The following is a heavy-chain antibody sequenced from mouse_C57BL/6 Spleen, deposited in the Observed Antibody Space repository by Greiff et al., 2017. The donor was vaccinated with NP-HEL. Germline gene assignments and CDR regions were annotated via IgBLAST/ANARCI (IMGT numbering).Heavy chain of an antibody. Sequence: EVHLVESGGGLVQPGGSMKLSCVASGFTFSNYWMNWVRQSPEKGLEWVAQIRLKSDNYATHYAESVKGRFTISRDDSKSSVYLQMNNLRAEDTGMYYCTGMGWLLQYFDVWGTGTTVTVSS. CDR2: IRLKSDNYAT. D-gene: IGHD2-3*01. V-gene: IGHV6-3*01. CDR1: GFTFSNYW. CDR3: TGMGWLLQYFDV. J-gene: IGHJ1*03.